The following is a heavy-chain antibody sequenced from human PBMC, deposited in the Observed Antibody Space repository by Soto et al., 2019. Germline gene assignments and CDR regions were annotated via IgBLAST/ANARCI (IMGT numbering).Heavy chain of an antibody. D-gene: IGHD3-10*01. CDR3: AKDYELLWFGEFLIDY. Sequence: GGSLRLSCAASGFTFSSYGMHWVRQAPGKGLEWVAVISYDGSNKYYADSVKGRFTISRDNSKNTLYLQMNSLRAEDTAVYYCAKDYELLWFGEFLIDYWGQGTLVTVSS. J-gene: IGHJ4*02. V-gene: IGHV3-30*18. CDR1: GFTFSSYG. CDR2: ISYDGSNK.